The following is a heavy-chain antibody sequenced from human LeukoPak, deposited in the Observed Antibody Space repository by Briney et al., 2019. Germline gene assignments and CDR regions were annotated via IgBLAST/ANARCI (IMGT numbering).Heavy chain of an antibody. J-gene: IGHJ4*02. Sequence: HPGGSLRLSCAASGFTFSAYALSWVRQAPGKGLEWVSAINANGDTYYADSVKGRFTIYRDNSLKTLFLQMNSLGAEDSAVYYCAKDPPGRHNLLLTILDDWGQGTLVTVSS. CDR2: INANGDT. CDR3: AKDPPGRHNLLLTILDD. D-gene: IGHD2-15*01. V-gene: IGHV3-23*01. CDR1: GFTFSAYA.